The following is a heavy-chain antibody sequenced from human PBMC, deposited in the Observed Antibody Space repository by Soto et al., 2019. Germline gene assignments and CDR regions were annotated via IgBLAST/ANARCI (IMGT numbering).Heavy chain of an antibody. CDR1: GFTFSTYA. Sequence: GGSLRLSCAASGFTFSTYAMTWVRQAPGGGLEWVSTILHDDSRFYTDSVKGRFTISRDNVRGTLYLQMNGMRVEDAAVYFCAKDLFPTSGQRFFFESWGQGSLVTVSS. CDR2: ILHDDSR. D-gene: IGHD2-21*01. V-gene: IGHV3-23*01. CDR3: AKDLFPTSGQRFFFES. J-gene: IGHJ4*02.